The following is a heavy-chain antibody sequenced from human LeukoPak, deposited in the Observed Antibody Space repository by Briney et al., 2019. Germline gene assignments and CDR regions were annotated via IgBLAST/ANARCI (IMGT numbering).Heavy chain of an antibody. CDR1: GFIFSSYG. Sequence: GGTLRLSCAASGFIFSSYGMSWVRQAPGKGLEWVSAISGSGGSTYYADSVKGRFTISRDNSKNTLYLQMNSLKTEDTAVYYCARGDSSGWGLDYWGLGTLVTVSS. D-gene: IGHD6-19*01. V-gene: IGHV3-23*01. CDR2: ISGSGGST. J-gene: IGHJ4*02. CDR3: ARGDSSGWGLDY.